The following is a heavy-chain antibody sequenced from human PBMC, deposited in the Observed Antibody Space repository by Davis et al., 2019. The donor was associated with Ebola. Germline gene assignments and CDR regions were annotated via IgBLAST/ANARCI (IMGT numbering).Heavy chain of an antibody. CDR1: GFTFSSDW. Sequence: PGGSLRLSCAASGFTFSSDWMHWVRQAPGKGLVWVSRINSDGSSIGYADSVKGRFTISRDNAKNTLHLQMNSLRAEDTAVYYCARVGYYDSSGYFAYFQHWGQGTLVTVFS. J-gene: IGHJ1*01. D-gene: IGHD3-22*01. CDR3: ARVGYYDSSGYFAYFQH. CDR2: INSDGSSI. V-gene: IGHV3-74*01.